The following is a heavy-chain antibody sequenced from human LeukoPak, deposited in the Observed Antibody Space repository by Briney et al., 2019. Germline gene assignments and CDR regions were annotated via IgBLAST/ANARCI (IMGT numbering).Heavy chain of an antibody. J-gene: IGHJ4*02. CDR1: GFTFSSYS. V-gene: IGHV4-39*07. Sequence: GSLRLSCAASGFTFSSYSMNWVRQAPGKGLEWIGSIYYSGSTYYNPSLKSRVTISVDTSKNQFSLKLSSVTAADTAVYYCARINDFWSGYYKYYFDYWGQGTLVTVSS. CDR2: IYYSGST. CDR3: ARINDFWSGYYKYYFDY. D-gene: IGHD3-3*01.